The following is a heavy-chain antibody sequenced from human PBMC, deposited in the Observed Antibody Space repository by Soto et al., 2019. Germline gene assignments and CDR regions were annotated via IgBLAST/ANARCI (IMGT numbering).Heavy chain of an antibody. CDR3: ARAYSGSYSTPQYYYGMDV. CDR1: GGTFSSYA. J-gene: IGHJ6*02. D-gene: IGHD1-26*01. V-gene: IGHV1-69*01. Sequence: QVQLVQSGAEVKKPGSSVKVSCKASGGTFSSYAISWVRQAPGQGLEWMGGIIPIFGTANYAQKFQGRVTITADESTSTAYMELSSLRSEDTAVYYCARAYSGSYSTPQYYYGMDVWGQGTTVTVSS. CDR2: IIPIFGTA.